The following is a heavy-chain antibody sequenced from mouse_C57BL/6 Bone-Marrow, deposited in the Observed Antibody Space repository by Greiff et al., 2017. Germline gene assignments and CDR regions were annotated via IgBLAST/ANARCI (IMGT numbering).Heavy chain of an antibody. CDR3: ARDIYYDYDWYFDV. CDR2: IYPGSGNT. V-gene: IGHV1-76*01. D-gene: IGHD2-4*01. Sequence: QVQLQQSGAELVRPGASVKLSCKASGYTFTDYYINWVKQRPGQGLEWIARIYPGSGNTYYNEKFKGKATLTAEKSSSTAYMQLSSLTSEDSAVYFCARDIYYDYDWYFDVWGTGTTVTVSS. J-gene: IGHJ1*03. CDR1: GYTFTDYY.